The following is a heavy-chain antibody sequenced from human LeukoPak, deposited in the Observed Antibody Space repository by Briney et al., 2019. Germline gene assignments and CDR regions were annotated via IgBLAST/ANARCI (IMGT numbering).Heavy chain of an antibody. Sequence: GGSLRLSCAASGFTFRDYWMSWVRQAPGKGLEWVADIKQDGSEKYYLDSVKGRFAISRDNAKNSLYLQMNSLRAEDTAVYYCARDGDGLIFLTDSGGRGWLVAFPGGHPPDP. V-gene: IGHV3-7*01. CDR2: IKQDGSEK. D-gene: IGHD2-21*01. CDR3: ARDGDGLIFLTDSGGRGWLVAFPGGHPPDP. CDR1: GFTFRDYW. J-gene: IGHJ5*02.